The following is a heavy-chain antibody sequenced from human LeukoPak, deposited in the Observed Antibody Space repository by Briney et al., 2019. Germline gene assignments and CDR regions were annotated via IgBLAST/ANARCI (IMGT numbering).Heavy chain of an antibody. CDR2: IYTSGST. CDR3: ARGFSSSWILNSWFDP. V-gene: IGHV4-4*07. CDR1: GGSISSYY. D-gene: IGHD6-13*01. Sequence: SETLSLTCTVSGGSISSYYWSWIRQPAGKGLEWIGRIYTSGSTNYNPSLKSRVTMSVDTSKNQFSLKLSSVTAADTAVYYCARGFSSSWILNSWFDPWGQGTLVTVSS. J-gene: IGHJ5*02.